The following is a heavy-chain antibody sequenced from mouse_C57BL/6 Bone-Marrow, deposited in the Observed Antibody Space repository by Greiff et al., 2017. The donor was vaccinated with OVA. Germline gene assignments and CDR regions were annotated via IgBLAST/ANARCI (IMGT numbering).Heavy chain of an antibody. V-gene: IGHV14-3*01. CDR1: GFNIKNSY. J-gene: IGHJ3*01. CDR3: ASAGSCVDWFAY. Sequence: VQLQQSVAELVRPGASVKLSCTASGFNIKNSYMHWVQQRPEQGLEWIGRIDPANGNTKYAPKFKGKATITADTSSNTAYLQLSSLTSEDTAIYYCASAGSCVDWFAYWGQGTLVTVSA. D-gene: IGHD1-1*01. CDR2: IDPANGNT.